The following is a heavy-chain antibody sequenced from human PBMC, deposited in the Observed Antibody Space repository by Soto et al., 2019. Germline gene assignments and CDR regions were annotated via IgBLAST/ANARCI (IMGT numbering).Heavy chain of an antibody. CDR1: GFTFSSYG. CDR2: IWYDGSNK. CDR3: ERDLGYGDNFDY. V-gene: IGHV3-33*01. Sequence: PGGSLRLSCAASGFTFSSYGMHWVRQAPGKGLEWVAVIWYDGSNKYYADSVKGRFTISRDNSKNTLYLQMNSLRAEDTAVYYGERDLGYGDNFDYWGQGNLVTVS. D-gene: IGHD4-17*01. J-gene: IGHJ4*02.